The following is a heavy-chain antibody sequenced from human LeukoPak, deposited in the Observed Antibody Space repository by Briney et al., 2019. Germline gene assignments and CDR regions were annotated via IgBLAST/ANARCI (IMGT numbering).Heavy chain of an antibody. CDR2: INHSGST. Sequence: PSETLSLTCAVYGGSFSGYYWSWIRQPPGKGLEWIGEINHSGSTNYNPSLKSRVTISVDTSKNQFSLKLSSVTAADAAVYYCARDRGYGPSYYYYYMDVWGKGTTVTISS. J-gene: IGHJ6*03. D-gene: IGHD5-18*01. V-gene: IGHV4-34*01. CDR3: ARDRGYGPSYYYYYMDV. CDR1: GGSFSGYY.